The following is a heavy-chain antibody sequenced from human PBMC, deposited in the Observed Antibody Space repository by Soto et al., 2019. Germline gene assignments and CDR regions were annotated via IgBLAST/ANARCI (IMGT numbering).Heavy chain of an antibody. V-gene: IGHV3-23*01. CDR1: GFTFSSYA. CDR2: ISGSGGST. J-gene: IGHJ4*02. Sequence: EVQLLESGGGLVQPGGSLRLSCAASGFTFSSYAMSWVRQAPGKGLEWVSAISGSGGSTYYADSVKGRFTISRDNSKNTLYLQMNSLRAEDTAVYYCAKHGAYCSGGSCYSKYFDYWGQGNLVTVSS. D-gene: IGHD2-15*01. CDR3: AKHGAYCSGGSCYSKYFDY.